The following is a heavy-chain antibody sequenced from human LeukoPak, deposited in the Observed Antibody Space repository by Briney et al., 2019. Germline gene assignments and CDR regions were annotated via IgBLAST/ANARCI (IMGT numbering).Heavy chain of an antibody. CDR1: GYTFTNYG. Sequence: GASVKVSCKASGYTFTNYGIRWVRQAPGQGLEWMGSISAHNGETSYAQSLQGRVIMTTDMSTSVAYMGIRRLRYDDTALYYCARGTNYYDTSGYLDSFDIWGEGTMVTVSS. D-gene: IGHD3-22*01. CDR2: ISAHNGET. V-gene: IGHV1-18*01. CDR3: ARGTNYYDTSGYLDSFDI. J-gene: IGHJ3*02.